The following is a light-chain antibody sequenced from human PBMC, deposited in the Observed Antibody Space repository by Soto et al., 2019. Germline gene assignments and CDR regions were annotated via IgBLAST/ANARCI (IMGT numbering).Light chain of an antibody. CDR1: QSVSSY. Sequence: EIVLTQSPATLSLSPGERATLSCRASQSVSSYLACYQHKPGQAPKLLIYDASNRATGIPARVSGSGSGTDFTLTISSLEPEDFAVYYCQQRSNSIFTFGPGTKVDIK. J-gene: IGKJ3*01. V-gene: IGKV3-11*01. CDR3: QQRSNSIFT. CDR2: DAS.